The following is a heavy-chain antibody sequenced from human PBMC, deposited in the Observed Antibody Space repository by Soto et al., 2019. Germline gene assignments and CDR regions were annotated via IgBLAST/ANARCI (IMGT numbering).Heavy chain of an antibody. CDR2: ISSSSSTI. D-gene: IGHD2-2*02. V-gene: IGHV3-48*02. J-gene: IGHJ6*02. CDR1: GFTFSSYS. Sequence: GGSLRLSCAASGFTFSSYSMNWVRQAPGKGLEWVSYISSSSSTIYYADSVKGRFTISRDNAKNSLYLQMNSLRDEDTAVYYCARATIVVVPAAIRVGGGMDVWGQGTTVTVSS. CDR3: ARATIVVVPAAIRVGGGMDV.